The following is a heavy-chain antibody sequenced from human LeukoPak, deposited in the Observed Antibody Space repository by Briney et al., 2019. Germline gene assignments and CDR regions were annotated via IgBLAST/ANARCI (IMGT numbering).Heavy chain of an antibody. CDR2: FYYSGRP. V-gene: IGHV4-61*01. CDR3: ARDQDDGSGSSFDY. Sequence: SETLSLTCTVSGGSLSRGSYYGSWIAKPPGKGLEWFGYFYYSGRPNYNPSLKSRVNISVDTSKNQFSLKLSSVTAADTAVYYCARDQDDGSGSSFDYWGQGTLVTV. CDR1: GGSLSRGSYY. J-gene: IGHJ4*02. D-gene: IGHD3-10*01.